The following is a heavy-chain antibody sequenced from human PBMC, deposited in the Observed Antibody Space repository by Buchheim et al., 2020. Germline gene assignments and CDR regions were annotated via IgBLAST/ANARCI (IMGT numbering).Heavy chain of an antibody. CDR2: IKQDGSEK. CDR3: AREGVTYYYDSRSDYYYGMDV. CDR1: GFTFSSYW. Sequence: EVQLVESGGGLVQPGGSLRLSCAASGFTFSSYWMSWVRQAPGKGLEWVANIKQDGSEKYYVDSVKGRFTISRDNAKNSLYLQMNSLRAEDTAVYYCAREGVTYYYDSRSDYYYGMDVWGQGTT. D-gene: IGHD3-22*01. V-gene: IGHV3-7*01. J-gene: IGHJ6*02.